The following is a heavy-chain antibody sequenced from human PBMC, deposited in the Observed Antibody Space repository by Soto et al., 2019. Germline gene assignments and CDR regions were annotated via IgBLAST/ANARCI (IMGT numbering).Heavy chain of an antibody. D-gene: IGHD2-15*01. CDR2: ISSSSSYI. V-gene: IGHV3-21*01. Sequence: GGSLRLSCAASGFTFSSYSMNWVRQAPGKGLEWVSSISSSSSYIYYADSVKGRFTISRDNAKNSLYLQMNSLRAEDTAVYYCARDGRVVVTVDAFDIWGQGTMVTVSS. CDR3: ARDGRVVVTVDAFDI. J-gene: IGHJ3*02. CDR1: GFTFSSYS.